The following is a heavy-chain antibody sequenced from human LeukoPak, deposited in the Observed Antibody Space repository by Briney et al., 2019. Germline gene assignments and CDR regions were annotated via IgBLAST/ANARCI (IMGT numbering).Heavy chain of an antibody. CDR2: IYSGGNI. Sequence: GGSLRLSCAASGYTVSSTYMSWVRQAPGKGLEWVSVIYSGGNIYYIDSVKGRFTISRDTSKNTLYLQMNSLRAEDTAVYYCASSSGWYDYWGQGTLVTVSS. CDR1: GYTVSSTY. J-gene: IGHJ4*02. V-gene: IGHV3-53*01. D-gene: IGHD6-19*01. CDR3: ASSSGWYDY.